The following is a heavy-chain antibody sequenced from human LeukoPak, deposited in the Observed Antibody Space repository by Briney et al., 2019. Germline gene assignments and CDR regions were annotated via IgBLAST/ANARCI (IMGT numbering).Heavy chain of an antibody. Sequence: ASVKVSCKASGYSFTDYYMSLVRQAPGQGLEWMGWINPKSGDTKYAQTFQDRVTMTWDTCLSTAYMELSSLTSDDTAVYYCASKGDGYCRGTICQGAFDIWGQASMVTVSS. CDR1: GYSFTDYY. CDR3: ASKGDGYCRGTICQGAFDI. J-gene: IGHJ3*02. V-gene: IGHV1-2*02. CDR2: INPKSGDT. D-gene: IGHD2-2*01.